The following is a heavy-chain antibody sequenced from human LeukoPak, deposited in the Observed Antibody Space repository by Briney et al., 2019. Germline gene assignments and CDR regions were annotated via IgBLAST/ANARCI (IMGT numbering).Heavy chain of an antibody. J-gene: IGHJ3*02. Sequence: GGALRVSCAASGVAFSRYWMEWVWQAAGEGLVWVSRINSDGSSTSYADSVKGRFTISRDNAKNTLYLQMNSLRAEDTAVYYCARERFEYSSSGDAFDIWGQGTMVTVSS. D-gene: IGHD6-6*01. CDR1: GVAFSRYW. CDR3: ARERFEYSSSGDAFDI. V-gene: IGHV3-74*01. CDR2: INSDGSST.